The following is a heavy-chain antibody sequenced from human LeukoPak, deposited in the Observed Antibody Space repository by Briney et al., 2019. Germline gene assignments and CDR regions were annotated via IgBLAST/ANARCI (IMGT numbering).Heavy chain of an antibody. V-gene: IGHV1-69*13. Sequence: SVKVSCKASGGTFSSYAISWVRQAPGQGLEWMGGIIPIFGTANYAQKFQGRVAITADESTSTAYMELSSLRSEDTAVYYCAGHDGYYYYYMDVWGKGTTVTVSS. CDR2: IIPIFGTA. J-gene: IGHJ6*03. CDR3: AGHDGYYYYYMDV. D-gene: IGHD3-3*01. CDR1: GGTFSSYA.